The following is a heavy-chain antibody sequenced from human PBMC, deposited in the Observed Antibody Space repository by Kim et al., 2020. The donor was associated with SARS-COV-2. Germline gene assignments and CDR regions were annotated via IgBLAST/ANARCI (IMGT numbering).Heavy chain of an antibody. J-gene: IGHJ4*02. CDR3: ARGFPDWGSSWYEGDYFDY. D-gene: IGHD6-13*01. Sequence: SETLSLTCTVSGGSISSGDYYWSWIRQPPGKGLEWIGYIYYSGSTYYNPSLKSRVTISVDTSKNQFSLKLSSVTAADTAVYYCARGFPDWGSSWYEGDYFDYWGQGTLVTVSS. CDR1: GGSISSGDYY. V-gene: IGHV4-30-4*01. CDR2: IYYSGST.